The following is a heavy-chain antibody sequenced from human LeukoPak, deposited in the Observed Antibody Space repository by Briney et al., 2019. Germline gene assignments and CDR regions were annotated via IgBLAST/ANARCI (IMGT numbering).Heavy chain of an antibody. Sequence: PSETLSLTCTVSGGSISSYYWSWIRQPPGKGLEWIGYIYYGGSTNYNPSLKSRVTISVDTSKNQFSLKLSSVTAADTAVYYCARAAWDIRYFDWLLYPWGQGTLVTVSS. CDR3: ARAAWDIRYFDWLLYP. D-gene: IGHD3-9*01. J-gene: IGHJ5*02. CDR1: GGSISSYY. CDR2: IYYGGST. V-gene: IGHV4-59*01.